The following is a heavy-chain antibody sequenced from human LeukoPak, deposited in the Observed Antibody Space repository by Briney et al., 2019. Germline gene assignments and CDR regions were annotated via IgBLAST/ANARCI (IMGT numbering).Heavy chain of an antibody. Sequence: SQTLSLTXTVSGGSISSGDYYWSWIRQPPGKGLEWIGYIYYSGSTYYNPSLKSRVTISVDTSKNQFSLKLSSVTAADTAVYYCARATSNSYNWFDPWGQGTLVTASS. CDR1: GGSISSGDYY. J-gene: IGHJ5*02. CDR2: IYYSGST. CDR3: ARATSNSYNWFDP. V-gene: IGHV4-30-4*08. D-gene: IGHD6-6*01.